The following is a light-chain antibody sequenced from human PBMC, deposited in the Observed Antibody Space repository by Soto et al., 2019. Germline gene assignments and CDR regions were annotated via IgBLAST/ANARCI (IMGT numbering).Light chain of an antibody. V-gene: IGLV1-47*01. CDR2: RNN. CDR3: ATWDDSLNGFYV. Sequence: QSFLTQPPSASGTPGQGVTISCSGSTPNIGSNYVYWYQQLPGTAPKLLIYRNNQRPSGVPDRFSGSKSGTSASLAISGLRSDDEADYFCATWDDSLNGFYVFGIGTKVTVL. CDR1: TPNIGSNY. J-gene: IGLJ1*01.